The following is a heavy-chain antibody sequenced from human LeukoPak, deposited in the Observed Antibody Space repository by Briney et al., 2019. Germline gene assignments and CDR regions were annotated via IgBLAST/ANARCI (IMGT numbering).Heavy chain of an antibody. D-gene: IGHD2-15*01. V-gene: IGHV3-21*01. CDR2: ISSSSSYI. CDR3: ASGSGYCSGGSYPDY. Sequence: GGSLRLSCAASGFTFSSYSMNWVRQAPGKGLEWVSSISSSSSYIYYADSVKGRFTISRDNAKNSLYLQMNSLRAEDTAVYYCASGSGYCSGGSYPDYWGQGTLVTVSS. CDR1: GFTFSSYS. J-gene: IGHJ4*02.